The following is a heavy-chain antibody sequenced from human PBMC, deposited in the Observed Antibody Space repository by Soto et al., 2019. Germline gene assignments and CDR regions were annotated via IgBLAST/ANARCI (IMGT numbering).Heavy chain of an antibody. Sequence: EVQLLESGGGLVQPGGSLRLSCAASGFTFSSYAMSWVRQAPGKGLEWVSAISGSGGSTYYADSVKGRFTISRDNSKNTLYLQMNSLRAEDTAVHYCAKDRIAAQGKPMDVWGQGTTVTVSS. CDR3: AKDRIAAQGKPMDV. CDR2: ISGSGGST. J-gene: IGHJ6*02. V-gene: IGHV3-23*01. CDR1: GFTFSSYA. D-gene: IGHD6-6*01.